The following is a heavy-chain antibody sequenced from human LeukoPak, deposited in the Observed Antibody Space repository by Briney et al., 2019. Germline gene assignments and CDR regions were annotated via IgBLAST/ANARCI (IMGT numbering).Heavy chain of an antibody. CDR2: IYYSGST. Sequence: PSETLSLTCNVSGGSISSSNCYWGWIRQPPGKGLEWIGSIYYSGSTYYSPSLKSRVTISVDTSKDQFSLKLSSVTAADTAVYYCARALNRIDYWYFDLWGRGTLVTVSS. CDR3: ARALNRIDYWYFDL. V-gene: IGHV4-39*02. CDR1: GGSISSSNCY. D-gene: IGHD2-15*01. J-gene: IGHJ2*01.